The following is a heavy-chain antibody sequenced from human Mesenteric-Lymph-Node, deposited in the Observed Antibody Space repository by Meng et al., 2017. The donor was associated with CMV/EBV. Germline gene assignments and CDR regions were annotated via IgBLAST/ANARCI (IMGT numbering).Heavy chain of an antibody. V-gene: IGHV3-21*01. Sequence: GGSLRLSCAASGFTFSSYSMNWVRQAPGKGLEWVSSISSSSSYIYYADSVKGRFTISRDNAKNSLYLQMNSLRAEDTAVYYCARDATIFGVVTHFDYWGQGTLVTVSS. CDR1: GFTFSSYS. CDR3: ARDATIFGVVTHFDY. J-gene: IGHJ4*02. D-gene: IGHD3-3*01. CDR2: ISSSSSYI.